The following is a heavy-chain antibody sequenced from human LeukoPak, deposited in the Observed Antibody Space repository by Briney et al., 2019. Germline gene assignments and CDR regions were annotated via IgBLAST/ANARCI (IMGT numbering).Heavy chain of an antibody. V-gene: IGHV3-21*01. J-gene: IGHJ3*02. CDR1: GFTFSSYT. D-gene: IGHD1-26*01. CDR2: ISTSSSDI. CDR3: VREWELLSPDAFDI. Sequence: GGSLRLSCAASGFTFSSYTMNWVRQAPGKGLEWVSSISTSSSDIYYADSVKGRFTISRDNAKNSLYLQMNSLRAEDTAVFYYVREWELLSPDAFDIWGQGTMVTVSS.